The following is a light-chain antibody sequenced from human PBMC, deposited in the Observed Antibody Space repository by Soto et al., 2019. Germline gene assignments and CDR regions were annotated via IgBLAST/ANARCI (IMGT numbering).Light chain of an antibody. J-gene: IGLJ3*02. CDR3: SSFASGNTWV. CDR1: SSDVGAYNY. Sequence: QSALTQPPSASGSPGQSVTISCTGTSSDVGAYNYVSWYQQHAGKAPKLVIYEVTKRPSGVPDRFSGSKSANTASLTVSGLQAEYEDDYDCSSFASGNTWVFGGGTKLTVL. V-gene: IGLV2-8*01. CDR2: EVT.